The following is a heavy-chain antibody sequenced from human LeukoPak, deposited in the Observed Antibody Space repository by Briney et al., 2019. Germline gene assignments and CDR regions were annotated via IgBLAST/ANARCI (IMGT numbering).Heavy chain of an antibody. J-gene: IGHJ4*02. CDR2: IWYDGSNK. Sequence: PGGSLRLSCAASGFTFSSYGMHWVRQAPGKGLEWVAVIWYDGSNKYYADSVKGRFTISRDNSKNTLYLQMNSLRAEDTAVYYCARARIAAVSDFDYWGQGTLVTVSS. CDR3: ARARIAAVSDFDY. V-gene: IGHV3-33*01. D-gene: IGHD6-13*01. CDR1: GFTFSSYG.